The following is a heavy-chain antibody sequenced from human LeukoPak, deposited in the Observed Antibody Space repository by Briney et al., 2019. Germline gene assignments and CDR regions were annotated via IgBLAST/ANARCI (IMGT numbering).Heavy chain of an antibody. CDR2: IRYDGSNK. Sequence: PGGSLRLSCAASGFTFSSYGMHWVRQAPGKGLEWVAFIRYDGSNKYYADSVKGRFTISRDNSKNTLYLQMNSLRAEDTAVYYCAKGGGYNYGLLDYWGQGTLVSVSS. CDR3: AKGGGYNYGLLDY. D-gene: IGHD5-18*01. CDR1: GFTFSSYG. J-gene: IGHJ4*02. V-gene: IGHV3-30*02.